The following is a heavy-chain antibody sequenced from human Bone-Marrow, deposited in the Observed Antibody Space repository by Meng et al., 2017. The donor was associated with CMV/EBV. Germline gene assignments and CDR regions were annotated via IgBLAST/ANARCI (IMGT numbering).Heavy chain of an antibody. CDR3: VLDTSGFYRPDH. CDR2: ISSSSSYK. D-gene: IGHD3-22*01. CDR1: GFTFSSYS. Sequence: GESLKTYCAASGFTFSSYSMNWVRQAPGKGVEWVSSISSSSSYKYYADSVKGRFTVSRDNPKNTLYLQMKDLRAEDTAVYYCVLDTSGFYRPDHWGQGTLVTVSS. J-gene: IGHJ4*02. V-gene: IGHV3-21*04.